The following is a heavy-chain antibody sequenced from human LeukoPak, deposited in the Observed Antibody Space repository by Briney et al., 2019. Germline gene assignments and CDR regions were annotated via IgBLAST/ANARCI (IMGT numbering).Heavy chain of an antibody. CDR1: GGSISRSNW. CDR3: ATYYDILSGYTFDY. V-gene: IGHV4-4*02. D-gene: IGHD3-9*01. J-gene: IGHJ4*02. CDR2: IHDTGST. Sequence: PSGTLSLTCTVSGGSISRSNWWSWVRQPPGEGLEWIGEIHDTGSTNYNPPLKSRVTMSLDKSKNQFSLNLNSVTAADTAVYYCATYYDILSGYTFDYWGQGTLVAVSS.